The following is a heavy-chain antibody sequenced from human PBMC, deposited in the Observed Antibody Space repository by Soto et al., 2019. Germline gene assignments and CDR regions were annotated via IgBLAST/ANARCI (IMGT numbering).Heavy chain of an antibody. V-gene: IGHV4-4*07. CDR1: GGSISSYY. Sequence: SETLSLTCTVSGGSISSYYWSWIRQPAGKGLEWIGRIYTSGSTNYNPSLKSRVTTSVDTSKNQFSLKLSSVTAADTAVYYCARACHTPPSYNWFDPWGQGTLVTVSS. CDR2: IYTSGST. J-gene: IGHJ5*02. CDR3: ARACHTPPSYNWFDP.